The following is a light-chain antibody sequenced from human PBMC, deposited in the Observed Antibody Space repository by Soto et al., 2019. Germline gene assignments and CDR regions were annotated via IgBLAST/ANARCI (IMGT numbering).Light chain of an antibody. J-gene: IGKJ2*01. V-gene: IGKV3-20*01. CDR1: QSVSSSD. CDR2: GAS. Sequence: EIGLTQSPGTLSLSPGERATLSCRASQSVSSSDLAWYQQKPVQAPRLLIYGASSRATGIRDRFSGSGSGTDFTLTISRLEPEDFAVYYCQQYGSSPPYTFGQGTKLEIK. CDR3: QQYGSSPPYT.